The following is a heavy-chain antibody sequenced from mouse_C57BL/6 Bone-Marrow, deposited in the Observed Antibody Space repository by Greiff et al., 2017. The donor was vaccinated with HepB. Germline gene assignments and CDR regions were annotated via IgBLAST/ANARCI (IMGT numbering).Heavy chain of an antibody. J-gene: IGHJ3*01. CDR2: IYPGDGDT. CDR1: GYAFSSSW. CDR3: ARRDSSGYSGWFAY. D-gene: IGHD3-2*02. V-gene: IGHV1-82*01. Sequence: VMLVESGPELVKPGASVKISCKASGYAFSSSWMNWVKQRPGKGLEWIGRIYPGDGDTNYNGKFKGKATLTADKSSSTAYMQLSSLTSEDSAVYFCARRDSSGYSGWFAYWGQGTLVTVSA.